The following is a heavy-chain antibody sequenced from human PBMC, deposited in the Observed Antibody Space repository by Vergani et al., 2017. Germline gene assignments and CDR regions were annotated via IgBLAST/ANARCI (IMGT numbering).Heavy chain of an antibody. V-gene: IGHV4-38-2*01. CDR1: GYSISSGYY. Sequence: QVQLQESGPGLVKPSETLSLTCAVSGYSISSGYYWGWIRQPPGKGLEWIGSIYHSGSTYYNPSLKSRVTISVDTSKNQFSLKLSSVTAADTAVYYCARGGDYSNYMDYYYMDVWGKGTTVTVS. D-gene: IGHD4-11*01. J-gene: IGHJ6*03. CDR2: IYHSGST. CDR3: ARGGDYSNYMDYYYMDV.